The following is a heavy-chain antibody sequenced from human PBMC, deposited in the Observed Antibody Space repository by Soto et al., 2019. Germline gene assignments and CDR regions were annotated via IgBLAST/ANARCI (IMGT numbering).Heavy chain of an antibody. CDR3: AKRLYGSGLSKFDY. D-gene: IGHD2-15*01. CDR2: FSGGGDTT. V-gene: IGHV3-23*01. Sequence: EVQLLESGGGLVQPGGSLRLSCAASGFTFSSHAMSWVRQAPGKGLGWVSGFSGGGDTTYYADSVRGRFTISRDNPKSTLYLQMNSLRAEDSALYYCAKRLYGSGLSKFDYWDQGILLTVSS. CDR1: GFTFSSHA. J-gene: IGHJ4*02.